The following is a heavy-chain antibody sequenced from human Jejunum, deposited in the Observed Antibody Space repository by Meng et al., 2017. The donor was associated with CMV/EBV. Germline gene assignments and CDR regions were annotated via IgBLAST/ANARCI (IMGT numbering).Heavy chain of an antibody. Sequence: LTFANYAMSWVRQAPGKGLGWVSGISGSGGATHHADSVRGRFTISRDNSKNTLYLQMNSLRAEDTAVYFCAKAEGPTYYYDSSVSDHWGQGTLVTVSS. CDR3: AKAEGPTYYYDSSVSDH. J-gene: IGHJ4*02. D-gene: IGHD3-22*01. CDR2: ISGSGGAT. V-gene: IGHV3-23*01. CDR1: LTFANYA.